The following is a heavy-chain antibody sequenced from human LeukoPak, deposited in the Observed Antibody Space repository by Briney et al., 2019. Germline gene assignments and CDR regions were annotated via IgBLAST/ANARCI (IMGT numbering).Heavy chain of an antibody. V-gene: IGHV1-69*02. J-gene: IGHJ6*02. D-gene: IGHD3-9*01. CDR3: ASQVLRYFDWSAMDV. CDR2: IIPILGIA. Sequence: SVKVSCKASGGTFSSYSISWVRQAPGQGLEWMGRIIPILGIANYAQKFQGRVTITADKSTSTAYMELSSLRSEDTAVYYCASQVLRYFDWSAMDVWGQGTTVTVSS. CDR1: GGTFSSYS.